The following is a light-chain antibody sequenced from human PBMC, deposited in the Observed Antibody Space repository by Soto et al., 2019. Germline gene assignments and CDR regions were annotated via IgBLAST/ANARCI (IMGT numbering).Light chain of an antibody. CDR3: SSYTSSSTLVSYV. V-gene: IGLV2-14*01. Sequence: QSVLTQPASVSGSPGQPITISCTGTSSDVGGYNYVSWYQQHPGKAPKLMIYEVSNRPSGVSNRFSGSKSGNTASLTISGLQAEDDADYYCSSYTSSSTLVSYVFGTGTKVTVL. CDR2: EVS. J-gene: IGLJ1*01. CDR1: SSDVGGYNY.